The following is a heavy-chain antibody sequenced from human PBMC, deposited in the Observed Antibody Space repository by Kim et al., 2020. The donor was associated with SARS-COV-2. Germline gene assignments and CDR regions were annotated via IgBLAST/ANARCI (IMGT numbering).Heavy chain of an antibody. CDR3: ARERLGYCSGGSCYSFSY. Sequence: GRFTIARDNSKNTLYLQMNSLRAEDTAVYYCARERLGYCSGGSCYSFSYWGQGTLVTVSS. D-gene: IGHD2-15*01. J-gene: IGHJ4*02. V-gene: IGHV3-30*01.